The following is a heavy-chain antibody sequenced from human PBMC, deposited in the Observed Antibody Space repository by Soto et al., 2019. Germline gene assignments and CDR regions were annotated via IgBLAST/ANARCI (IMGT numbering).Heavy chain of an antibody. CDR3: ARDLWGYCGAACYPLDV. CDR2: MYNTGST. V-gene: IGHV4-59*01. J-gene: IGHJ6*02. CDR1: GGSISSYY. D-gene: IGHD2-21*02. Sequence: QVRLQESGPGLVKPSETLSLTCTVSGGSISSYYWSWIRQPPGKGLEWIGYMYNTGSTIYNPYLTSRLPNPADTSKTQFPWKLTFVTAADTAVYYCARDLWGYCGAACYPLDVWGQGTTVTVSS.